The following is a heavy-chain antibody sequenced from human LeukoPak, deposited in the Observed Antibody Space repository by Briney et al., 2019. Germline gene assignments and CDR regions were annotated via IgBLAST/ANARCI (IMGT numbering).Heavy chain of an antibody. CDR3: ARNKGSGSYFWFDP. D-gene: IGHD3-10*01. CDR2: IYYSGST. J-gene: IGHJ5*02. CDR1: GGSVSSGSYY. V-gene: IGHV4-61*01. Sequence: PSETLSLTCTVSGGSVSSGSYYWSWIRQPPGKGLEWIGYIYYSGSTNYNPSLKSRVTISVDTSKNQFSLKLSSVTAADTAVYYCARNKGSGSYFWFDPWGQGTLVTVSS.